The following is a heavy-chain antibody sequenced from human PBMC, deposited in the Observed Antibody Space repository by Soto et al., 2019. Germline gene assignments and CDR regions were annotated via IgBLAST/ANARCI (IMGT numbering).Heavy chain of an antibody. D-gene: IGHD3-3*01. J-gene: IGHJ6*03. CDR3: ARSTQFSHYDFWSGYYTYYYYMDV. CDR1: GYTFTSYD. Sequence: ASVKVSCKASGYTFTSYDINWVRQATGQGLEWMGWMNPNSGNAGYAQKFQGRVTMTRNTSISTAYMELSSLRSEDTAVYYCARSTQFSHYDFWSGYYTYYYYMDVWG. CDR2: MNPNSGNA. V-gene: IGHV1-8*01.